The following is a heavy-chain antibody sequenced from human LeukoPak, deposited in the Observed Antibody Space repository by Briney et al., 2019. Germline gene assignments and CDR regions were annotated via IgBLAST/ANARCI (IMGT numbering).Heavy chain of an antibody. V-gene: IGHV4-61*02. CDR1: GGSISSGSYY. CDR2: IYTSGST. Sequence: PSQTLSLTCTVSGGSISSGSYYWSWIRQPAGKGLEWIGRIYTSGSTNYNPSLKSRVTISVDTSKNQFSLKLSSVTAADTAVYYCARALRITIFGVVIGWFDPWGQGTLVTVPS. J-gene: IGHJ5*02. CDR3: ARALRITIFGVVIGWFDP. D-gene: IGHD3-3*01.